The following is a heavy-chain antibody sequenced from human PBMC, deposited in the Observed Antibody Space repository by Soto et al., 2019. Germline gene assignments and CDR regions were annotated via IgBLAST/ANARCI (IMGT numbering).Heavy chain of an antibody. V-gene: IGHV3-74*01. CDR2: INSDGSST. CDR1: GFTFSSYW. CDR3: ASVNNYYDSTGPFDY. Sequence: GGSLRLSCAASGFTFSSYWMHWVRQAPGKGLVWVSRINSDGSSTSYADSAKGRFTISRDNAKNTLYLQMNSLRAEDTAVYYCASVNNYYDSTGPFDYWGQGTLVTVSS. J-gene: IGHJ4*02. D-gene: IGHD3-22*01.